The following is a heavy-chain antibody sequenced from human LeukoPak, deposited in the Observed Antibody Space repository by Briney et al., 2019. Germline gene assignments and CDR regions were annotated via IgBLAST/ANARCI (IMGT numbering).Heavy chain of an antibody. CDR1: GYSFTSYW. V-gene: IGHV5-51*01. Sequence: GESLKISCKGSGYSFTSYWIGWVRQMPGEGLEWMGIIYPGDSDTRYSPSFQGQVTISADKSISTAYLQWSSLKASDTAMYYCARPYCGGDCYTAPDAFDIWGQGTMVTVS. CDR3: ARPYCGGDCYTAPDAFDI. D-gene: IGHD2-21*02. CDR2: IYPGDSDT. J-gene: IGHJ3*02.